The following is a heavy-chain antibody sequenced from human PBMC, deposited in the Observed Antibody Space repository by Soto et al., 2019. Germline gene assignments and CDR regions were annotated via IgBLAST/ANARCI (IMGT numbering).Heavy chain of an antibody. CDR2: TYYRSKWYN. CDR3: AREHRSSWYLSYLDY. CDR1: GDSVSSNSAA. J-gene: IGHJ4*02. D-gene: IGHD6-13*01. V-gene: IGHV6-1*01. Sequence: PSQTLSLTCAISGDSVSSNSAAWNWIRQSPSRGLEWLGRTYYRSKWYNDYAVSVKSRIIINPDTSKNQFSLQLNSVTPEDTAVYYCAREHRSSWYLSYLDYWGQGTLVTVSS.